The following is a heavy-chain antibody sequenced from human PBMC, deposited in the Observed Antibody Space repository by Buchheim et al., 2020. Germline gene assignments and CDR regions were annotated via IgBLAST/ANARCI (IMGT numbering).Heavy chain of an antibody. CDR1: GFSFSHYW. D-gene: IGHD3-22*01. V-gene: IGHV3-74*01. Sequence: EVQLVESGGGLVQPGGSLRLSCAASGFSFSHYWMYWVRQAPGKGLVWVSRINSDGSTTSYADSVKDRFTISRDNAKNTLYLQMSSLRAEDTAVYYCARGRISSGYYPSYFDYWGQGTL. CDR2: INSDGSTT. J-gene: IGHJ4*02. CDR3: ARGRISSGYYPSYFDY.